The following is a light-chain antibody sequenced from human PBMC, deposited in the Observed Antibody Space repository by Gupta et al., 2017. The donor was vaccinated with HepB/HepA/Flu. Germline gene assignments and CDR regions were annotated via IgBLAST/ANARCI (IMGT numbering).Light chain of an antibody. CDR3: SSYTSSSTPHVV. Sequence: QSALTQPASVPGSHGRSTTISCTGTISDVGGYNYVSWYQQHPGKAPKLMIYDVSNRPSGVSNRFSGSKSGNTASLTISGLQAEDEADYYCSSYTSSSTPHVVFGGGTKLTVL. CDR2: DVS. J-gene: IGLJ2*01. CDR1: ISDVGGYNY. V-gene: IGLV2-14*03.